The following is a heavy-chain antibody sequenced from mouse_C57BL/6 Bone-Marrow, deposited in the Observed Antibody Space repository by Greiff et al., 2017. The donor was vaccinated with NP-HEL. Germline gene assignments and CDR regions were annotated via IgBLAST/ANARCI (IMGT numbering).Heavy chain of an antibody. CDR2: ISSGGSYT. D-gene: IGHD2-2*01. Sequence: EVQLVESGGDLVKPGGSLKLSCAASGFTFSSYGMSWVRQTPDKRLEWVATISSGGSYTYYSDSVKGRFTISRDNAKYILYPLMCSLKSEDTAMYYCAVRGGYHVRRYAMDYWSQGPSVPVSS. CDR1: GFTFSSYG. V-gene: IGHV5-6*01. CDR3: AVRGGYHVRRYAMDY. J-gene: IGHJ4*01.